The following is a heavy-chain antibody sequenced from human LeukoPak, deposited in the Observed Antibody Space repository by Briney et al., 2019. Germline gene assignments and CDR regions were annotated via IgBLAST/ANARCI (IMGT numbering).Heavy chain of an antibody. V-gene: IGHV4-38-2*02. CDR2: IYHSGST. D-gene: IGHD5-12*01. CDR1: GYSISSGYY. CDR3: ARIARIVATPENTNYHYYMDV. J-gene: IGHJ6*03. Sequence: SETLSLTCTVSGYSISSGYYWGWIRQPPGKGLEWIGSIYHSGSTYYNPSLKSRVTISVDTSKNQFSLKLSSVTAADTAVYYCARIARIVATPENTNYHYYMDVWGKGTTVTVSS.